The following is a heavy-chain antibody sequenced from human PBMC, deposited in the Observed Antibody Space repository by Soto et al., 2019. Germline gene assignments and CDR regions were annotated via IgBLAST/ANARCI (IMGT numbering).Heavy chain of an antibody. CDR1: GVTFSSST. V-gene: IGHV3-30-3*01. J-gene: IGHJ4*02. CDR3: AKEGGLSGSYYISSSYYLDY. CDR2: ISSDGSNK. Sequence: GGCMGLACAASGVTFSSSTVHWVRQAPGKGLEWVALISSDGSNKYYVDAVKGRFTISRDNSKNTLYLQMNSLRAEETSVYYCAKEGGLSGSYYISSSYYLDYWGQGTLVTV. D-gene: IGHD1-26*01.